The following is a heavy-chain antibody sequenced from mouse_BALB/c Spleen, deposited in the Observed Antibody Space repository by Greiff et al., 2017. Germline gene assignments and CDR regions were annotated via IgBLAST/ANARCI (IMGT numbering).Heavy chain of an antibody. Sequence: EVQRVESGGGLVKPGGSRKLSCAASGFTFSSFGMHWVRQAPEKGLEWVAYISSGSSTIYYADTVKGRFTISRDNPKNTLFLQMTSLRSEDTAMYYCARWDDYDDAMDYWGQGTSVTVSS. J-gene: IGHJ4*01. D-gene: IGHD2-4*01. V-gene: IGHV5-17*02. CDR2: ISSGSSTI. CDR1: GFTFSSFG. CDR3: ARWDDYDDAMDY.